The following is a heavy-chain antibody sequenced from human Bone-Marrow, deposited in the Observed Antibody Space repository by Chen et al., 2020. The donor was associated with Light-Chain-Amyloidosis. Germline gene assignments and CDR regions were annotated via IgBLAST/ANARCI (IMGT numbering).Heavy chain of an antibody. CDR1: GGSIKTHSHY. CDR3: TRLVITAGPDYYYYAMDV. V-gene: IGHV4-39*01. J-gene: IGHJ6*02. Sequence: LQESGPGVVQHSETLSLICTVSGGSIKTHSHYWGGVRQSPGRGLEWIGSLFHSGTPQYNVSFKSRATISVDTSKNQLSLTLNSVTAADTAVYYCTRLVITAGPDYYYYAMDVWGQGTTV. CDR2: LFHSGTP. D-gene: IGHD6-19*01.